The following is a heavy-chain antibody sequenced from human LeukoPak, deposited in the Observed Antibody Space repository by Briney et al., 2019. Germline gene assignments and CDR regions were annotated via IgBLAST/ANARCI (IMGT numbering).Heavy chain of an antibody. D-gene: IGHD3-10*01. J-gene: IGHJ6*02. CDR3: AKDRYYGSGSYCLDV. Sequence: GGSLRLSCAASGFTFSSYGVHWVRQAPGKGLEWVAFIRYDGSNKYYADSVKGRFTISRDNSKNTLYLQMNSLRTEDTAVYYCAKDRYYGSGSYCLDVWGQGTTVTVSS. CDR1: GFTFSSYG. V-gene: IGHV3-30*02. CDR2: IRYDGSNK.